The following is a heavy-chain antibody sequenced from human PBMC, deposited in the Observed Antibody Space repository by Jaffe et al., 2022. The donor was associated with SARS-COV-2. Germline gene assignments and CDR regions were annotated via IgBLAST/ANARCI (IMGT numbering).Heavy chain of an antibody. CDR3: ARHIEDKRITISGVVIMHFDY. Sequence: QLQLQESGPGLVRPSETLSLTCSVSGASISRRGFNWGWIRQPPGKGLEWIGSVYYSNYDSGTTNYNPSLESRVTISVDTSNSQFSLKFNSVTAADTAIYYCARHIEDKRITISGVVIMHFDYWGRGALVTVSS. V-gene: IGHV4-39*01. J-gene: IGHJ4*02. CDR2: VYYSNYDSGTT. CDR1: GASISRRGFN. D-gene: IGHD3-3*01.